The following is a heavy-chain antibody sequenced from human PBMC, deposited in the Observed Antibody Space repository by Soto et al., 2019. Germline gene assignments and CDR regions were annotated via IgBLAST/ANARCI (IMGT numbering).Heavy chain of an antibody. Sequence: QLQLPESGPGLVKPSETLSLTCTVSGGSISSTSHYWAWIHQPPGKGLEWIGSMYYSGSTYDDPSLKGRVTLFVDTSKNQFSLKMSSVNAAGTAMYYCARHSQNWNSNCLDPWGQGSLVTVSS. CDR3: ARHSQNWNSNCLDP. CDR1: GGSISSTSHY. J-gene: IGHJ5*02. D-gene: IGHD1-7*01. CDR2: MYYSGST. V-gene: IGHV4-39*01.